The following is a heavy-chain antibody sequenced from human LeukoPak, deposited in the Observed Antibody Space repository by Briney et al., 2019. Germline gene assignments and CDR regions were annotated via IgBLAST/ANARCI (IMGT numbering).Heavy chain of an antibody. CDR3: AKGLLYYYDSSGWHDAFDI. J-gene: IGHJ3*02. D-gene: IGHD3-22*01. Sequence: GGSLRLSCAASGFPFDDFAMHWVRQAPGKGLEWVSGISWKSDSIGYADSVKGRFTISRDNAKNSLYLQMNSLRAEDTALYYCAKGLLYYYDSSGWHDAFDIWGQGTMVTVSS. CDR1: GFPFDDFA. CDR2: ISWKSDSI. V-gene: IGHV3-9*01.